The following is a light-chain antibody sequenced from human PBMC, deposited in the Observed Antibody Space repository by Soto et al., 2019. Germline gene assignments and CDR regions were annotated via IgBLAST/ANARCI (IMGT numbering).Light chain of an antibody. Sequence: EIVLTQSPGTLSLSPGERATLSCRASQSVSISSLAWYQQKPGQAPRLLIYGTSSRATGIPDRFSGSGSGTDFTLTITRLEPEDFAVYYCQQYGSPPPVTFGPGNKVDIK. CDR2: GTS. V-gene: IGKV3-20*01. CDR1: QSVSISS. J-gene: IGKJ3*01. CDR3: QQYGSPPPVT.